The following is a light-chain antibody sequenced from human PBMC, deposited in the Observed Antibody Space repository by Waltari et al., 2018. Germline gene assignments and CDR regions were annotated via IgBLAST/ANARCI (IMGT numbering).Light chain of an antibody. V-gene: IGKV4-1*01. CDR1: QSILFTSNNKNY. CDR3: QQYYSTPYT. J-gene: IGKJ2*01. CDR2: WAS. Sequence: DIMMTQYPDSLAVSLGERATINCKSSQSILFTSNNKNYLAWYQQRPGQPPKFLIYWASTRESGVPDRFSGSGSGTDFTLTISSLQTEDVAVYYCQQYYSTPYTFGQGTKLEI.